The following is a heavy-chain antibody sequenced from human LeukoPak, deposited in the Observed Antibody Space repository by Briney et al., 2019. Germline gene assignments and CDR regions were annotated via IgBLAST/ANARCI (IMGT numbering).Heavy chain of an antibody. D-gene: IGHD5-18*01. J-gene: IGHJ6*02. CDR2: IIPILGIA. CDR3: ARHGGGYSYGYFYYGMDV. Sequence: ASVKVSCKASEGTFSSYAISWVRQAPGQGLEWMGRIIPILGIANYAQKFQGRVTITADKSTSTAYMELSSLRSEDTAVYYCARHGGGYSYGYFYYGMDVWGQGTTVTVSS. CDR1: EGTFSSYA. V-gene: IGHV1-69*04.